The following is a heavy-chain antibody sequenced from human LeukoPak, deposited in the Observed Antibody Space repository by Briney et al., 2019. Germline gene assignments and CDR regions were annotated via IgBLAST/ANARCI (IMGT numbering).Heavy chain of an antibody. CDR1: GGSFSGYY. CDR3: ARGNDFWSGYSFDY. J-gene: IGHJ4*02. CDR2: INHSGST. Sequence: SETLSLTCAVYGGSFSGYYWSWIRQPPGKGLEWIGEINHSGSTNYNPSLKSRVTISVDTSKNQFSLKLSSVTAADTAVYYCARGNDFWSGYSFDYWGQGTLVTVSS. D-gene: IGHD3-3*01. V-gene: IGHV4-34*01.